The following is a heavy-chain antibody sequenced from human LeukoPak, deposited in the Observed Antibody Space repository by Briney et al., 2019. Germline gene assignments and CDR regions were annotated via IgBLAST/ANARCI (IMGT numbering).Heavy chain of an antibody. J-gene: IGHJ4*02. V-gene: IGHV3-30*18. D-gene: IGHD3-22*01. CDR1: GFTFSSYG. CDR2: ISYDGSNK. Sequence: GRSLRLSCAASGFTFSSYGMHWVRQAPGKGLEWVAVISYDGSNKYYADSVKSRFTISRDNSKNTLYLQMNSLRAEDTAVYYCAKSPHYYDSSGFFDYWGQGTLVTVSS. CDR3: AKSPHYYDSSGFFDY.